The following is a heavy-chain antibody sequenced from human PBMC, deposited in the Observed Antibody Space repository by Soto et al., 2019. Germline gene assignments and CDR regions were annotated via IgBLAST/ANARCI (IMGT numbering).Heavy chain of an antibody. CDR1: GLTFNRYW. D-gene: IGHD2-15*01. CDR3: AREFCSGGNCYTYYFDP. Sequence: PGGSLTLSCAASGLTFNRYWMHWVRHAPGKGLVWVSHINTDGSNTNYADSVKGRFTISRDNAKSTLFLQMNSLRDEDTAVYYCAREFCSGGNCYTYYFDPWVQGMPVTVSS. CDR2: INTDGSNT. V-gene: IGHV3-74*01. J-gene: IGHJ5*02.